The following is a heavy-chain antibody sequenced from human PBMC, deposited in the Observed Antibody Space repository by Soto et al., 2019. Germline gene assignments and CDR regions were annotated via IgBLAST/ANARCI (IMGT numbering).Heavy chain of an antibody. J-gene: IGHJ6*02. CDR1: GFSFSSYA. CDR2: ISGSGGTT. Sequence: EVQLLESGGGLVQRGGSLRLSCAASGFSFSSYAMSWVRQAPGKGLEWVSVISGSGGTTYYADSVKGRFIISRDNFKNPLYLQMNNLRAEDTAVYYCAKAAGGGGGNHYYYYYGMDVWGQGTTVAVSS. V-gene: IGHV3-23*01. CDR3: AKAAGGGGGNHYYYYYGMDV. D-gene: IGHD1-26*01.